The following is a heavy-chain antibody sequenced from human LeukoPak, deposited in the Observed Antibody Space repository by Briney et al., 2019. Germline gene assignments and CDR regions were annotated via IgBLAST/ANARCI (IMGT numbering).Heavy chain of an antibody. V-gene: IGHV3-66*01. J-gene: IGHJ6*02. Sequence: GSLRLSCTASGLTVNNNYMNWVRQAPGKGLEWVSVIYSGGFTYYAESVKGRFTISRDNSENTLYLQMNNLRAEDTAVYYCARERYGMDVWGHGTTVTVSS. CDR2: IYSGGFT. CDR3: ARERYGMDV. CDR1: GLTVNNNY.